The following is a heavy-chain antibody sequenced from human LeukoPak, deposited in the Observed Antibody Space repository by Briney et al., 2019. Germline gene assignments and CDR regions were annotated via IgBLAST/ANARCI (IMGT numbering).Heavy chain of an antibody. Sequence: SETLSLTCTVSGGSISSYYWSWIRQPPGKGLEWIGYIYYSGSTNYNPSLKSRVTISVDTSKNQFSLKLSSVTAADTAVYYCARGRVGTSSIPFDYWGQGTLVTVSS. V-gene: IGHV4-59*01. D-gene: IGHD6-13*01. CDR1: GGSISSYY. CDR3: ARGRVGTSSIPFDY. J-gene: IGHJ4*02. CDR2: IYYSGST.